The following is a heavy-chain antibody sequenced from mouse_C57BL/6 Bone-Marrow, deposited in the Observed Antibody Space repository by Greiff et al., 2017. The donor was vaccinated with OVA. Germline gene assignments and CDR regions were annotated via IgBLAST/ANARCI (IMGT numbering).Heavy chain of an antibody. CDR3: ASLYYSRTWFAY. V-gene: IGHV1-81*01. CDR1: GYTFTSYG. CDR2: IYPRSGNT. J-gene: IGHJ3*01. D-gene: IGHD1-1*01. Sequence: QVQLQQSGAELARPGASVKLSCKASGYTFTSYGISWVKQRTGQGLEWIGEIYPRSGNTYYNEKFKGKATLTADKSSSTAYMELRSLTSEDSAVYFCASLYYSRTWFAYWGQGTLVTVSA.